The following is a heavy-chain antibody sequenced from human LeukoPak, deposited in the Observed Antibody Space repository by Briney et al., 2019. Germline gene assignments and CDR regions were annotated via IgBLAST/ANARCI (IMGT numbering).Heavy chain of an antibody. J-gene: IGHJ4*02. Sequence: ASVKVSCKVSGYTLTELSMHWVRQAPGKGLEWMGGFDPEDGETIYAQKFQGRVTMTEDTSTDTAYMELSSLRSEDTAVYYCARLFAPEVRGVITYNFDYWGQGTLVTVSS. CDR3: ARLFAPEVRGVITYNFDY. V-gene: IGHV1-24*01. D-gene: IGHD3-10*01. CDR1: GYTLTELS. CDR2: FDPEDGET.